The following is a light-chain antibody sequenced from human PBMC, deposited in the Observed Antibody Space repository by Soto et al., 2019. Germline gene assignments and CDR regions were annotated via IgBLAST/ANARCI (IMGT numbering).Light chain of an antibody. V-gene: IGKV3-15*01. J-gene: IGKJ1*01. CDR3: QQYDTWPRT. CDR1: QTVNSN. Sequence: EIVMTQSPVTLSVSPGERATLSCRASQTVNSNLAWYQHKPGQAPRLLIYGASTRATGFPARFSGSGSGTEFTLTISSLQSEDFGVYYCQQYDTWPRTFGQGTKVEIK. CDR2: GAS.